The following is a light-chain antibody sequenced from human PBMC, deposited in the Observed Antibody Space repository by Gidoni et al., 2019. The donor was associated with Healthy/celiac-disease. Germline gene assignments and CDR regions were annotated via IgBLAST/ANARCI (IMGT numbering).Light chain of an antibody. V-gene: IGLV1-51*01. CDR3: GTWDSSLSAGVV. CDR2: DNN. J-gene: IGLJ2*01. Sequence: QSVLTQPPSVSAAPGPKVTISCSGSSSNIGNNYVSWYQQRPGTAPKLLIYDNNKRPSGIPDRFSGSKSGTSATLGITGLQTGDEADYYCGTWDSSLSAGVVFGGGTKLTVL. CDR1: SSNIGNNY.